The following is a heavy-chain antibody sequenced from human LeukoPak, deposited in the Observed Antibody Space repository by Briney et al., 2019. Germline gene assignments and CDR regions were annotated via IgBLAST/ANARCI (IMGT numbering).Heavy chain of an antibody. J-gene: IGHJ4*02. Sequence: SVKVSCKASGGTFSSYAISWVRQAPGQGLEWMGRIIPILGIANYAQKFQGRVTITADKSTSTAYMELSSLRSEDTAVYYCARDRSGYSYGYGYWGQGTLVTVSS. D-gene: IGHD5-18*01. CDR1: GGTFSSYA. CDR3: ARDRSGYSYGYGY. CDR2: IIPILGIA. V-gene: IGHV1-69*04.